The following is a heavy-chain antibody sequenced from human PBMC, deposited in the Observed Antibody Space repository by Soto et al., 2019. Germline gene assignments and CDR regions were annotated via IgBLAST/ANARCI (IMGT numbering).Heavy chain of an antibody. CDR3: TTDLWRIAVVVGSTGYFNP. CDR2: IKSKSDGGTT. V-gene: IGHV3-15*01. D-gene: IGHD2-15*01. J-gene: IGHJ5*02. CDR1: GFTFSSYV. Sequence: PGGSLRLSCAASGFTFSSYVMHWVRQAPGKGLDWVGRIKSKSDGGTTEYAAPVRGRFTISRDDSKNTLYLQMNSLKTEDTAVYYCTTDLWRIAVVVGSTGYFNPWGQGTPVTVSS.